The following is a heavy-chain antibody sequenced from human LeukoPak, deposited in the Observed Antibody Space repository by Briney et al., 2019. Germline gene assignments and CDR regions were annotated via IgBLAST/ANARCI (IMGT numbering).Heavy chain of an antibody. D-gene: IGHD2-2*01. Sequence: PSETLSLTCAVYGGSFSGYYWSWIRQPPGKGLEWIGEINHSGSTNYNPSLKSRVTISVDTSKNQFSLKLSSVTAADTAVYYRARGLPGYCSSTSCYRPGGIDYWGQGTLVTVSS. CDR1: GGSFSGYY. CDR3: ARGLPGYCSSTSCYRPGGIDY. V-gene: IGHV4-34*01. J-gene: IGHJ4*02. CDR2: INHSGST.